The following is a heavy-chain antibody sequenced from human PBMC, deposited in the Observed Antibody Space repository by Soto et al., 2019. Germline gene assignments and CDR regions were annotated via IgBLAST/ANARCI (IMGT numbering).Heavy chain of an antibody. V-gene: IGHV4-30-4*01. J-gene: IGHJ6*01. Sequence: SEPRSVTCTVSDGSSDREYYHWTWIRKNPGKSLEWIGYIHYSGSVHYNPSLQSRLTMSVDTSNNLFSLKLSSVTAADMVLYFCVRVFYCDDRDYYG. CDR2: IHYSGSV. CDR1: DGSSDREYYH. D-gene: IGHD2-21*01. CDR3: VRVFYCDDRDYYG.